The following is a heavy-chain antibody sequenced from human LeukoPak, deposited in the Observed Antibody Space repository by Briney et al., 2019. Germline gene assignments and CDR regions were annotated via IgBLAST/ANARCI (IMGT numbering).Heavy chain of an antibody. CDR1: GFTFSSYG. CDR2: ISGSGGST. J-gene: IGHJ4*02. V-gene: IGHV3-23*01. Sequence: PGGFLRLSCAASGFTFSSYGMSWVRQAPGKGLEWVSAISGSGGSTYYADSVKGRFTISRDNAKNSLYLQMNSLRAEDTAVYYCARGKVDHWGQGTLVTVSS. CDR3: ARGKVDH.